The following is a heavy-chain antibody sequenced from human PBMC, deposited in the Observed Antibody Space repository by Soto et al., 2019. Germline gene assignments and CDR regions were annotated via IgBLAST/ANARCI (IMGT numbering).Heavy chain of an antibody. CDR1: GYTFTDYY. V-gene: IGHV1-46*01. CDR3: ARVQTYSSSWYHFDY. J-gene: IGHJ4*02. Sequence: QVQLVQSGSEVKRPGASVKVSCKASGYTFTDYYMHWVRQAPGQGLEWMGIINPSGGNTKYAQKFQGRVTMTRDTSTSTVYMELSSLRSEDTAVYYCARVQTYSSSWYHFDYRGQGTLVTVSS. D-gene: IGHD6-19*01. CDR2: INPSGGNT.